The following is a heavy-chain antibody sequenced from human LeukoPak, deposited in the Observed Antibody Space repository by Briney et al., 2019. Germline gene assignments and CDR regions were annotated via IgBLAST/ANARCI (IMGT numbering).Heavy chain of an antibody. CDR1: GESLNSYY. V-gene: IGHV4-34*01. Sequence: SETLSLTCAVYGESLNSYYWSWVRQPPGEGLEWIREIYESGTTKYNPPLKSRVAISMVPSKQQFSLRLSSVTAADTAVYYCARGAWATRLASWGLGTPVIVSS. D-gene: IGHD2-15*01. CDR2: IYESGTT. J-gene: IGHJ4*02. CDR3: ARGAWATRLAS.